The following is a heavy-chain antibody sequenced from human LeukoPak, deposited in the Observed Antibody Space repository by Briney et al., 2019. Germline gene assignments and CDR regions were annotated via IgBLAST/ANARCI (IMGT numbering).Heavy chain of an antibody. V-gene: IGHV3-30*03. CDR2: ISFDGNNK. CDR3: ARDHRPGFYYGSGSSKNWFDP. D-gene: IGHD3-10*01. CDR1: GFTFSNYA. J-gene: IGHJ5*02. Sequence: GGSLRLSCAASGFTFSNYAMHWVRQAPGKGLEWVAVISFDGNNKYYTDSVKGRFTISRDNSKNTLYLQMNSLRAEDTAVYYCARDHRPGFYYGSGSSKNWFDPWGQGTLVTVSS.